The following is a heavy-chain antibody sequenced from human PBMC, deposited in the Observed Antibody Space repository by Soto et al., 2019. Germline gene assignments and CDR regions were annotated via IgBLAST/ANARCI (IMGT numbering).Heavy chain of an antibody. CDR3: AKDRGYVTSSGCFDP. D-gene: IGHD3-10*01. J-gene: IGHJ5*02. Sequence: GGSLRLSCAASGLTFNIYAMSWVRQAPGKGLEWISSISSNSLATYYADSVKGRFTISRDNSENTLFLQMSSLRADDTAIYFCAKDRGYVTSSGCFDPWGQGTLVTVSS. V-gene: IGHV3-23*01. CDR2: ISSNSLAT. CDR1: GLTFNIYA.